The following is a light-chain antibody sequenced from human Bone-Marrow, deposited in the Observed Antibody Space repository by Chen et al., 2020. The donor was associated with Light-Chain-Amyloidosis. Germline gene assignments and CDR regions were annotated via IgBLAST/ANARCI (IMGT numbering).Light chain of an antibody. Sequence: IVLTQSPDTLSLSPGERATLSCRASQSISNSLAWYQQKPGQAPRLLIYDASSRATGITVRFSGSGSGTDFTLTISRLEPEDFAVYYCQRYGVFGGGTKVEIK. CDR1: QSISNS. CDR3: QRYGV. J-gene: IGKJ4*01. V-gene: IGKV3-20*01. CDR2: DAS.